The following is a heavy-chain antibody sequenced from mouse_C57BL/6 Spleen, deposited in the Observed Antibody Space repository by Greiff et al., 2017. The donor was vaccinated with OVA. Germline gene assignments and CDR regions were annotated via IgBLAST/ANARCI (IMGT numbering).Heavy chain of an antibody. Sequence: VQLKESGGGLVKPGGSLKLSCAASGFTFSDYGMHWVRQAPEKGLEWVAYISSGSSTIYYADTVKGRFTISRDNAKNTLFLQMTSLRSEDTAMYYCARNSYYGSSYETWFAYWGQGTLVTVSA. CDR3: ARNSYYGSSYETWFAY. J-gene: IGHJ3*01. CDR1: GFTFSDYG. V-gene: IGHV5-17*01. D-gene: IGHD1-1*01. CDR2: ISSGSSTI.